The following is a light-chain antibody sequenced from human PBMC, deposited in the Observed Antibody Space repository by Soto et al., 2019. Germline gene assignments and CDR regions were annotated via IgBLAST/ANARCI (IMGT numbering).Light chain of an antibody. V-gene: IGLV1-44*01. Sequence: QSVLTQPPSASGTPGQRVTISCSGSTSNIGSKTVSWYQQLPGSAPKVLIYNNNEGPSGVPDRFSGSKSGTSASLAISGLQSEDEAAYYCATWDDSLPAVFGGGTKLTVL. CDR2: NNN. J-gene: IGLJ2*01. CDR3: ATWDDSLPAV. CDR1: TSNIGSKT.